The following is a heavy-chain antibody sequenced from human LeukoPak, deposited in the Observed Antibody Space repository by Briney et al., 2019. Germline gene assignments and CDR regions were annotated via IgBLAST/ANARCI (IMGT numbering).Heavy chain of an antibody. CDR2: IYAGGTT. Sequence: GGSLRLSCAASEFTVISNYMSWVRQAPGKGLEWASIIYAGGTTSYADSVKGRFTVSRDDFKNTLSLQMNSLRAEDTAVYYCARGSLSGRAFDLWGQGTMVTVSS. CDR1: EFTVISNY. CDR3: ARGSLSGRAFDL. J-gene: IGHJ3*01. V-gene: IGHV3-53*01.